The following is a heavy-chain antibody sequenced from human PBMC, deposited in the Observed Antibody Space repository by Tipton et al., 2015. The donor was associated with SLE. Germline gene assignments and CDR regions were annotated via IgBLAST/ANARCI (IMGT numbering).Heavy chain of an antibody. D-gene: IGHD6-6*01. CDR1: RGSFSGYY. CDR3: ARAPSGGSSIAARPNWFDP. J-gene: IGHJ5*02. V-gene: IGHV4-34*01. Sequence: LRLSCAVYRGSFSGYYWSWIRQSPGKGLEWIGEINHSGSTNYNPSLKSRVTISVDTSKNQFSLKLSSVTAADTAVYYCARAPSGGSSIAARPNWFDPWGQGTLVTVSS. CDR2: INHSGST.